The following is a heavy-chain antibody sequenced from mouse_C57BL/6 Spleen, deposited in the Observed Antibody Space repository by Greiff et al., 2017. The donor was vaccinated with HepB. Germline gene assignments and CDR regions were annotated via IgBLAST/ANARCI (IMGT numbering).Heavy chain of an antibody. V-gene: IGHV3-5*01. CDR2: IYYSGTI. Sequence: EVQGVESGPGLVKPSQTVFLTCTVTGISITTGNYRWSWIRQFPGNILEWIGYIYYSGTITYNPSLTSRTTITRDTPKNQFFLEMNSLTAEDTATYYCARGSDYFDYWGQGTTLTVSS. J-gene: IGHJ2*01. CDR3: ARGSDYFDY. CDR1: GISITTGNYR.